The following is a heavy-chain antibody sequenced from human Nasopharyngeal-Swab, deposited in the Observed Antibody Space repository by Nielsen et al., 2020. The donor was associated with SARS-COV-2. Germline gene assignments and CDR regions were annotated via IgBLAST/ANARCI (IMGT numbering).Heavy chain of an antibody. D-gene: IGHD3-10*01. CDR2: IKQDGSEK. CDR3: ARVGGRTSPMGS. CDR1: EFTFRDYW. Sequence: GESLKISCVASEFTFRDYWMSWVRQAPAKGLEWVASIKQDGSEKNYVDSVKGRFTISRDNAKNSLFLQMDRLRTEDTAFYYCARVGGRTSPMGSWGQGTLVTVSS. V-gene: IGHV3-7*01. J-gene: IGHJ4*02.